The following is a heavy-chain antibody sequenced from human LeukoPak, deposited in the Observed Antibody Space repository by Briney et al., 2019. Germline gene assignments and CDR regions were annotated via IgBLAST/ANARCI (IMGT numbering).Heavy chain of an antibody. CDR3: ASPGNYFYRLTYY. Sequence: GGSLRLSCAASGFTFSSYWMSWVRQAPGKGLEWVANIKQDGSEKYYADSVKGRFTISRDNAKNSLYLQMNSLRAEDTAVYYCASPGNYFYRLTYYWGQGTLVTVSS. CDR2: IKQDGSEK. V-gene: IGHV3-7*05. D-gene: IGHD1-26*01. CDR1: GFTFSSYW. J-gene: IGHJ4*02.